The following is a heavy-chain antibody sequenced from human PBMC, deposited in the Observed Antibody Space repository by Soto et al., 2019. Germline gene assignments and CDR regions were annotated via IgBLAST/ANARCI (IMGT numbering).Heavy chain of an antibody. CDR1: GYSFTSYR. V-gene: IGHV5-51*01. CDR3: ARDKEAYYYDSSGYCYFDY. D-gene: IGHD3-22*01. Sequence: GESLKISCKGSGYSFTSYRIGWVRQMPGKGLEWMGIIYPGDSDTRYSPSFQGQVTISADKSISTAYLQWSSLKASDTAMYYCARDKEAYYYDSSGYCYFDYWGQGTLVTVSS. J-gene: IGHJ4*02. CDR2: IYPGDSDT.